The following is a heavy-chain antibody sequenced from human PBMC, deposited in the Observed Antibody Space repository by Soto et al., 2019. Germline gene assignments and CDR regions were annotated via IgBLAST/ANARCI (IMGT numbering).Heavy chain of an antibody. V-gene: IGHV4-39*01. J-gene: IGHJ4*02. CDR1: GGSINSSPYY. Sequence: QLQLQESGPGLVKPSETLSLTCTVSGGSINSSPYYWGWIRQPPGKGLEWVGSIYRSGSTSYNPSLKRRVTISVDRATNQFSLKLRCVTAADTAVYSCARPYGGGLCGQGALVTVSA. CDR2: IYRSGST. CDR3: ARPYGGGL. D-gene: IGHD4-17*01.